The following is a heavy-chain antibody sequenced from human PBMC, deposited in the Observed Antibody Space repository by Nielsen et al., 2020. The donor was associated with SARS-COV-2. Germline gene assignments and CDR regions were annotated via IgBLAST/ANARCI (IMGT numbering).Heavy chain of an antibody. CDR2: ITNTGAE. J-gene: IGHJ4*02. D-gene: IGHD6-19*01. Sequence: GGSLRLSCAASGFTFSDHYMTWIRQTPGKGLEWISYITNTGAEYYADSVKGRFTISRDNAQSSLYLLMNNLRAEDTAVYYCASSGWLDYWGQGTRVTVSS. CDR1: GFTFSDHY. CDR3: ASSGWLDY. V-gene: IGHV3-11*04.